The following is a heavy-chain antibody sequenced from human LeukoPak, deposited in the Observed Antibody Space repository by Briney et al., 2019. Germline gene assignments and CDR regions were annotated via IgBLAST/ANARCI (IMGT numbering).Heavy chain of an antibody. D-gene: IGHD3-22*01. CDR1: GGTFSSYA. V-gene: IGHV1-69*13. J-gene: IGHJ4*02. CDR2: IIPIFGTA. Sequence: ASVKVSCKASGGTFSSYAISWVRQAPGQGLEWMGGIIPIFGTANYAQKFQGRVTITADESTSTAYMELSSLRSEDTAVYYCARGYDSSGYYRRYFDYWGQGTLVTVSS. CDR3: ARGYDSSGYYRRYFDY.